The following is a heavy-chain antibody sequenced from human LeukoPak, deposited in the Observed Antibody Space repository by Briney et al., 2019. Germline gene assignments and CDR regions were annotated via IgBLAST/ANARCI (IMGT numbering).Heavy chain of an antibody. Sequence: GGSLRLSCEASRFTFSNYGMHWVRQAPGKGLEWVAFIRYDGSNKNYADSVKGRFTISRDNSKNTLYVQMNSLRAEDTAIYYCAKDIGVRVPYDAFDIWGQGTVVTVYS. CDR3: AKDIGVRVPYDAFDI. CDR1: RFTFSNYG. CDR2: IRYDGSNK. J-gene: IGHJ3*02. V-gene: IGHV3-30*02. D-gene: IGHD3-3*01.